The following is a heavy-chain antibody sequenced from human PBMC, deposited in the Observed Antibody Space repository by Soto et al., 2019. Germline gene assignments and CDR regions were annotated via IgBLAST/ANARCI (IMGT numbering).Heavy chain of an antibody. J-gene: IGHJ5*02. CDR2: IYYSGST. V-gene: IGHV4-30-4*01. CDR3: ARAWSGSWSLNWFDP. D-gene: IGHD6-13*01. CDR1: GGSISSGDYY. Sequence: SETLSLTCTVSGGSISSGDYYWSWIRQPPGKGLEWIGYIYYSGSTYYNPSLKSRVTISVDTSKNQFSLKLSSVTAADTAVYYCARAWSGSWSLNWFDPWGQGTLVTVSS.